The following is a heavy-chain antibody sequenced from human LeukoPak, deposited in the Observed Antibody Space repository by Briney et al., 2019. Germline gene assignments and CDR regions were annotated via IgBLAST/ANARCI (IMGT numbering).Heavy chain of an antibody. V-gene: IGHV3-21*04. CDR3: ARVSGVQYFDY. Sequence: GGSLRLSCAASGFTFSSYSMNWVRQAPGKGLEWVSFISTSSSYIHNADSVKGRFTISRDNAENSLYLQMNSLRAEDTALYYCARVSGVQYFDYWGQGTLVTVSS. CDR1: GFTFSSYS. CDR2: ISTSSSYI. J-gene: IGHJ4*02.